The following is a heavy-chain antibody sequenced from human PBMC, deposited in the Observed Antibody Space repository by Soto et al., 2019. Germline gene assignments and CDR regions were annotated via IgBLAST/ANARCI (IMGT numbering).Heavy chain of an antibody. Sequence: GASVKVTCKASGYTFTGYYMHWVRQAPGQVLEWMGWINPNSGGTNYAQKFRGWVTMTRDTSISTAYMELSRLRSDDTAVYYCARESSMITFGGVLHPSNWFDPWGQGTLVTVSS. CDR2: INPNSGGT. CDR3: ARESSMITFGGVLHPSNWFDP. CDR1: GYTFTGYY. J-gene: IGHJ5*02. V-gene: IGHV1-2*04. D-gene: IGHD3-16*01.